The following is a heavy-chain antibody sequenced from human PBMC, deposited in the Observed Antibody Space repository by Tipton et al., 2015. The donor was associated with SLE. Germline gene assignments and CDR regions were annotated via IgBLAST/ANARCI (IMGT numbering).Heavy chain of an antibody. Sequence: TLSLTCTVSGGSISSYYWSWIRQPPGKGLEWIGYIYYSGSTNYNPSLKSRVTISLDKSKNQFSLKLSSVTAADTAVYYCARSPVELELDYWGQGTLVTVSS. D-gene: IGHD1-7*01. CDR2: IYYSGST. CDR1: GGSISSYY. J-gene: IGHJ4*02. V-gene: IGHV4-59*01. CDR3: ARSPVELELDY.